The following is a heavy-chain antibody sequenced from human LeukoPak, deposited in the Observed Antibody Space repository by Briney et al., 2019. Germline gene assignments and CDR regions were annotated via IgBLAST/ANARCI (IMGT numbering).Heavy chain of an antibody. Sequence: SETLSLTGAVYGGSFSGYYWSWIRKPPGKGLEWIGEINHSGSTNYNPSLKSRVTISVDTSKSQFSLKLSSVTAADTAVYYCARWRYWTFDYWGQGTLVTVSS. CDR3: ARWRYWTFDY. J-gene: IGHJ4*02. D-gene: IGHD3/OR15-3a*01. CDR2: INHSGST. CDR1: GGSFSGYY. V-gene: IGHV4-34*01.